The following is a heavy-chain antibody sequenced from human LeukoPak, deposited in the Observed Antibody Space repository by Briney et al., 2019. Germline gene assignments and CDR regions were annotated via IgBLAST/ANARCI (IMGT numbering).Heavy chain of an antibody. V-gene: IGHV1-8*01. CDR3: ARTPEAITFGGVIVIPANWFDP. Sequence: ASVKVSCKASGYTFTSYDTNWVRQATGQGLEWMGWMNPNSGNTGYAQKFQGRVTMTRNTSISTAYMELSSLKSEDTAVYYCARTPEAITFGGVIVIPANWFDPWGQGTLVIVSS. D-gene: IGHD3-16*02. CDR2: MNPNSGNT. CDR1: GYTFTSYD. J-gene: IGHJ5*02.